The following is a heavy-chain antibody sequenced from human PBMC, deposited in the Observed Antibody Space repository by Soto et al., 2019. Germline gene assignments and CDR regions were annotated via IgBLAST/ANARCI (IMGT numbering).Heavy chain of an antibody. V-gene: IGHV4-59*01. CDR2: IYYSGST. CDR3: ARSPYGDPFDY. D-gene: IGHD4-17*01. J-gene: IGHJ4*02. Sequence: TSETLSLTCTVSGGSISSYYWSWIRQPPGKGLEWIGYIYYSGSTNYNPSLKSRVTISVDTSKNQFSLKLSSVTAADTAVYYCARSPYGDPFDYWGQGTLVTVSS. CDR1: GGSISSYY.